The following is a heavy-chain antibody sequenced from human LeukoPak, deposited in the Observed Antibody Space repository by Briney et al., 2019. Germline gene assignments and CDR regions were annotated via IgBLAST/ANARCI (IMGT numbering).Heavy chain of an antibody. D-gene: IGHD5-12*01. CDR3: ARDPTGGYSGYDYVEGGGFDY. V-gene: IGHV3-30*03. CDR2: ISYDGSNK. CDR1: GFSFGSYG. Sequence: GSLRLSCAASGFSFGSYGLSWVLQASGKGLEWVAVISYDGSNKYYADSVKGRFTISRDNSKNTLYLQMNSLRAEDTAVYYCARDPTGGYSGYDYVEGGGFDYWGQGTLVTVSS. J-gene: IGHJ4*02.